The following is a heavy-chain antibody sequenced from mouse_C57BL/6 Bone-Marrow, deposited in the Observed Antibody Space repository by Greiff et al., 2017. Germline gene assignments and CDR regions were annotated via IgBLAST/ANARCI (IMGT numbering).Heavy chain of an antibody. CDR1: GYSITSGYY. J-gene: IGHJ4*01. CDR2: ISYDGSN. V-gene: IGHV3-6*01. Sequence: DVQLQESGPGLVKPSQSLSLTCSVTGYSITSGYYWNWIRQFPGNKLEWMGYISYDGSNNYNPSLKNRISITRDTSKNQFFLKLNSVTTEDTATYYCASTLGITTVVAPYYAMDYWGQGTSVTVSS. CDR3: ASTLGITTVVAPYYAMDY. D-gene: IGHD1-1*01.